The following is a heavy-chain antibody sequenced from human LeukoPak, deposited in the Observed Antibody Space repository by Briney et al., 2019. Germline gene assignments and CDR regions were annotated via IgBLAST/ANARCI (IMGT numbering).Heavy chain of an antibody. J-gene: IGHJ3*02. CDR2: INPSGGST. D-gene: IGHD1-26*01. CDR1: GYTFTSYY. Sequence: ASVKLSCKASGYTFTSYYMHWVRQAPGQGLEWMGIINPSGGSTSYAQKFQGRVTMTRDTSTSTVYMELSSLRSEDTAVYYCARPAYSGSLHDAFDIWGQGTMVTVSS. V-gene: IGHV1-46*03. CDR3: ARPAYSGSLHDAFDI.